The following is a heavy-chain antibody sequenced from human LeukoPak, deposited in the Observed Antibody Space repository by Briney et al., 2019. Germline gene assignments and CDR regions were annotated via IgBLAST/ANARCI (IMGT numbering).Heavy chain of an antibody. Sequence: GASVKVSCKASGYTFTSYDINWVRQATGQGLEWMGWMNPNSGNTGYAQKFRGRVTMTRDTSISTAYMELSRLRSDDTAVYYCARVVVPAADNWFDPWGQGTLVTVSS. CDR3: ARVVVPAADNWFDP. D-gene: IGHD2-2*01. CDR1: GYTFTSYD. V-gene: IGHV1-8*01. J-gene: IGHJ5*02. CDR2: MNPNSGNT.